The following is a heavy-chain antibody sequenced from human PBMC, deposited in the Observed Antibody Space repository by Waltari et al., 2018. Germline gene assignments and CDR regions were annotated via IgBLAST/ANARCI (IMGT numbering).Heavy chain of an antibody. CDR2: IEQEGGGK. V-gene: IGHV3-7*01. Sequence: EVQVVESGGGLVHPGGSLRLSCAASGFTFITYWMIWVRQAPGKGLEWVANIEQEGGGKCDVGSVQGRFHISRDNAKDSLYPQRNSLRAEYTAVYFCASQRGEYGAFDIWGQGTMVTVSS. J-gene: IGHJ3*02. CDR3: ASQRGEYGAFDI. D-gene: IGHD2-2*01. CDR1: GFTFITYW.